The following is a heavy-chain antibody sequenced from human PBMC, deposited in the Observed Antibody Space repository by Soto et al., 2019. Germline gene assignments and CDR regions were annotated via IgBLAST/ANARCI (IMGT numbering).Heavy chain of an antibody. Sequence: SATLSLTCAVYGGSFSGYYWSWIRQPPGKGLGWIGEINHSGSTNYNPSLKSRVTISVDTSKNQYSLKLSSVTAADTAVYYCARVARGLAAYYYDSSGYNWFDPWGQGTLVTVSS. CDR2: INHSGST. V-gene: IGHV4-34*01. CDR3: ARVARGLAAYYYDSSGYNWFDP. CDR1: GGSFSGYY. D-gene: IGHD3-22*01. J-gene: IGHJ5*02.